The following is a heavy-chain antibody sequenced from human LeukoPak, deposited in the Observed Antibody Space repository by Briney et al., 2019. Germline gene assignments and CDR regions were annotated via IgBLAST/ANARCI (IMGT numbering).Heavy chain of an antibody. CDR2: ISGSGGST. V-gene: IGHV3-23*01. D-gene: IGHD3-10*01. CDR1: GFTFSSYA. J-gene: IGHJ4*02. CDR3: AKTTPLPPRALYGSVEPYYFDY. Sequence: GGSLRLSCAASGFTFSSYAMSWVRQAPGKGLEWVSAISGSGGSTYYADSVKGRFTISRDNSKNTLYLQMNSLRAEDTAVYYCAKTTPLPPRALYGSVEPYYFDYWGQGTLVTVSS.